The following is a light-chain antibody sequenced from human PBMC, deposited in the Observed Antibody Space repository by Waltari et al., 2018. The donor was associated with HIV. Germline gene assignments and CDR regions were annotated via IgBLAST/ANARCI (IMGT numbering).Light chain of an antibody. Sequence: QSVLTQPPSVSGARGQRGTNSCRGTRSNIGARWEVHWYQQLPGTAPKPPIYGNTNRPSGVPDRFSAFKSGTSASLVITGLQAEDEADYYCHSYDNSLSASVFGGGTKLTVL. J-gene: IGLJ3*02. V-gene: IGLV1-40*01. CDR3: HSYDNSLSASV. CDR1: RSNIGARWE. CDR2: GNT.